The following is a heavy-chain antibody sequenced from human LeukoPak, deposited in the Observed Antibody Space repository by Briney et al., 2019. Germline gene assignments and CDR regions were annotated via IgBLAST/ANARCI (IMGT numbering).Heavy chain of an antibody. CDR1: GFTFSSYA. CDR3: AKAAYYDFWSGPSMDV. V-gene: IGHV3-23*01. CDR2: IGGSGGST. Sequence: PGGSLRLSCAASGFTFSSYAMHWVRQAPGKGLEWVSAIGGSGGSTYYADSVKGRFTISRDNSKNTLYLQMNSLRAEDTAVYYCAKAAYYDFWSGPSMDVWGKGTTVTVSS. D-gene: IGHD3-3*01. J-gene: IGHJ6*03.